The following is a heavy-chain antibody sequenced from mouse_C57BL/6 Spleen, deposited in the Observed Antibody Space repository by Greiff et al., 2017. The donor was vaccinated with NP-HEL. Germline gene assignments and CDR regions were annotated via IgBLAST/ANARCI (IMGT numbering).Heavy chain of an antibody. V-gene: IGHV5-6*01. CDR1: GFTFSSYG. D-gene: IGHD1-1*01. CDR2: ISSGGSYT. CDR3: ARSRVVAPYYAMDY. Sequence: EVKVVESGGDLVKPGGSLKLSCAASGFTFSSYGMSWVRQTPDKRLEWVATISSGGSYTYYPDSVKGRFTISRDNAKNTLYLQMSSLKSEDTAMYYCARSRVVAPYYAMDYWGQGTSVTVSS. J-gene: IGHJ4*01.